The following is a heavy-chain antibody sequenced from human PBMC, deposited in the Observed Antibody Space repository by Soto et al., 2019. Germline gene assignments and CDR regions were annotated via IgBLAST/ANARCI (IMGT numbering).Heavy chain of an antibody. V-gene: IGHV3-23*01. Sequence: GGSLRLSCAASGFTFSSYAMSWVRQAPGKGLEWVSAISGSGGSTYYADSVKGRFTISRDNSKNTLYLQMNSLRAEDTAVYYCANLFVLLWLGELLPPKNNYNCVMAFWGQGPTVTASS. CDR1: GFTFSSYA. CDR2: ISGSGGST. D-gene: IGHD3-10*01. J-gene: IGHJ6*02. CDR3: ANLFVLLWLGELLPPKNNYNCVMAF.